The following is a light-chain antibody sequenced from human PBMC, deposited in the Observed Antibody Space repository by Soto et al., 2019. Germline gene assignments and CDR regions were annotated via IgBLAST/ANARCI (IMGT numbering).Light chain of an antibody. Sequence: EIVLTQSPATLSLSPGERATLSCRASQSVSSYLAWYQQQHGQAPRLLIYDASNRATGLPARFSGRGSGTDFTLTISSLDPEDFAVYYCQQRSNWPLTFGPGTKVDIK. CDR3: QQRSNWPLT. CDR1: QSVSSY. V-gene: IGKV3-11*01. J-gene: IGKJ3*01. CDR2: DAS.